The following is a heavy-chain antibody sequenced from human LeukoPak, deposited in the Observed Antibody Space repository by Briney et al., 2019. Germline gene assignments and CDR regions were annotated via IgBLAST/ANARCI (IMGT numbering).Heavy chain of an antibody. D-gene: IGHD1-1*01. CDR3: ARDHNYAFHH. Sequence: GGSLRLSCAASGFTFSDYSMNWVRQAPGKGLEWVSGMGGSSGNTKYADSVKGRFTISADNPKNSLYLQMNSLRVEDTAVYYCARDHNYAFHHWGQGTLVTVSS. V-gene: IGHV3-48*04. CDR2: MGGSSGNT. CDR1: GFTFSDYS. J-gene: IGHJ4*02.